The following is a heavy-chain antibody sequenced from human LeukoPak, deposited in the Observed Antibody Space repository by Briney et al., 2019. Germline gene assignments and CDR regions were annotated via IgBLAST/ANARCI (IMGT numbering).Heavy chain of an antibody. D-gene: IGHD3-16*02. CDR1: GFSFNRRG. CDR3: AKGLSLGLGHLSYYSMDV. CDR2: IWPDGNEK. V-gene: IGHV3-33*06. Sequence: QPGRSLRLSCAASGFSFNRRGMHWVRQAPGKGLEWVAIIWPDGNEKYYADSVKGRFTISRDNSKNTLYLQMNSLRPEDPAVYYCAKGLSLGLGHLSYYSMDVWGKGTTVTVSS. J-gene: IGHJ6*03.